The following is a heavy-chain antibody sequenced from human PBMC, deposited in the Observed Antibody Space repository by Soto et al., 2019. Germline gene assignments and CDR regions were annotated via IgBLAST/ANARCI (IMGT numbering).Heavy chain of an antibody. CDR3: AKGYHYYDSSGPEC. D-gene: IGHD3-22*01. Sequence: PGGSLRLSCAASGFTFSSYGMHWVRQAPGKGLEWVAVISYDGSNKYYADSVKGRFTISRDNSKNTLYLQMNSLRAEDTAVYYCAKGYHYYDSSGPECWGQGTLVTVSS. CDR1: GFTFSSYG. V-gene: IGHV3-30*18. J-gene: IGHJ4*02. CDR2: ISYDGSNK.